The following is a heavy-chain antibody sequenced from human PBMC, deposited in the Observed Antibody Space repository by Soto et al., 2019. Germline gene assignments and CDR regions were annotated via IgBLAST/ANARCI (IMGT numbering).Heavy chain of an antibody. CDR3: ARGPPQEYYDSSGNDAFDI. D-gene: IGHD3-22*01. V-gene: IGHV3-30-3*01. Sequence: QVQLVESVGGVVQPGRSLRLSCAASGFTFSSYAMHWVRQAPGKGLEWVAVISYDGSNKYYADSVKGRFTISRDNSKNTLYLQMNSLRAEDTAVYYCARGPPQEYYDSSGNDAFDIWGQGTMVTVSS. J-gene: IGHJ3*02. CDR1: GFTFSSYA. CDR2: ISYDGSNK.